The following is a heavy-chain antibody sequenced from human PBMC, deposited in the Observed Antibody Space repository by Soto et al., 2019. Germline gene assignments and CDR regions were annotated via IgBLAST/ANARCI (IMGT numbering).Heavy chain of an antibody. Sequence: PSETLSLTCGVYGGSFSGYYWSWIRQPPGKGLEWIGEIDHSGSTNYNPSLKSRVSISVDTSKSQFSLKLSSVTAADTAVYYCALRLGDPGRLYFDYWGQGTLVTVSS. V-gene: IGHV4-34*01. CDR2: IDHSGST. D-gene: IGHD3-16*01. CDR3: ALRLGDPGRLYFDY. CDR1: GGSFSGYY. J-gene: IGHJ4*02.